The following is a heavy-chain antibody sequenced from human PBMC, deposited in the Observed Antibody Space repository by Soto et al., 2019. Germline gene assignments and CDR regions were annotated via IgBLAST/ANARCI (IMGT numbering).Heavy chain of an antibody. V-gene: IGHV3-15*01. CDR3: TTGGDWTTPFGVY. J-gene: IGHJ4*02. CDR2: IKSKTDGGTT. CDR1: GFTFSNAW. Sequence: EVQLVESGGGLVKPGGSLRLSCAASGFTFSNAWMSWVRQAPGKGLEWVGRIKSKTDGGTTDCAAPVKGRFTISRDDSKNTLYLQMNSLKTEDTAVYYCTTGGDWTTPFGVYWGQGTLVTVSS. D-gene: IGHD1-1*01.